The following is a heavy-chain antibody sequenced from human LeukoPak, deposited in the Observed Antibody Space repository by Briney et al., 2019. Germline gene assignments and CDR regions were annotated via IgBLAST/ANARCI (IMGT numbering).Heavy chain of an antibody. CDR1: GGTFSSYA. CDR2: IIPILGIA. CDR3: ARARSYRVAGGLDY. Sequence: SVKVSCKASGGTFSSYAISWVRQAPGQGLEWMGRIIPILGIANYAQKFQGRVTITADKSTSTAYMELRSLRSDDTAVYYCARARSYRVAGGLDYWGQGTLVTVSS. D-gene: IGHD6-19*01. J-gene: IGHJ4*02. V-gene: IGHV1-69*04.